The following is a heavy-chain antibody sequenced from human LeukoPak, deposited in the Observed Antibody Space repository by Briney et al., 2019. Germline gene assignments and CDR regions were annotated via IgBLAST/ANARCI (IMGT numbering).Heavy chain of an antibody. CDR3: ARDTRAGWFGESPGYFQH. Sequence: PSETLSLTCTVSGGSISSYYWGWIRQPPGKGLEWIGYIYYSGSTNYNPSLKSRVTISVDTSKNQFSLKLSSVTAADTAVYYCARDTRAGWFGESPGYFQHWGQGTLVTVSS. CDR1: GGSISSYY. D-gene: IGHD3-10*01. CDR2: IYYSGST. J-gene: IGHJ1*01. V-gene: IGHV4-59*01.